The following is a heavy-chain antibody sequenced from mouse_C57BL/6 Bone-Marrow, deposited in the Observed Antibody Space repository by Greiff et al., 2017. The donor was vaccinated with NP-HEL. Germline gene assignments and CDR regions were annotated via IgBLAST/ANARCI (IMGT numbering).Heavy chain of an antibody. Sequence: EVQGVESGGDLVKPGGSLKLSCAASGFTFSSYGMSWVRQTPDKRLEWVATISSGGSYTYYPDSVKGRFTISRDNAKNTLYLQMSSLKSEDTAMYYCARIGVGDYWGQGTTLTVSS. CDR3: ARIGVGDY. V-gene: IGHV5-6*01. D-gene: IGHD3-1*01. CDR2: ISSGGSYT. CDR1: GFTFSSYG. J-gene: IGHJ2*01.